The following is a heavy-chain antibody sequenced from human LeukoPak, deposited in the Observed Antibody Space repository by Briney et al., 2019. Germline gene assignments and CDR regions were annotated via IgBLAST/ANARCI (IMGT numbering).Heavy chain of an antibody. CDR2: IYYSGST. J-gene: IGHJ4*02. Sequence: SETLSLTCSVSGGSIGSYFWSWIRQPPGKGLEWTGLIYYSGSTIYNPSLKSGVTMSVDTSKNQFSLKLSSVTAADTAVYYCARAVGGDGSGSLWGPGTLVTVSS. CDR3: ARAVGGDGSGSL. V-gene: IGHV4-59*01. D-gene: IGHD3-10*01. CDR1: GGSIGSYF.